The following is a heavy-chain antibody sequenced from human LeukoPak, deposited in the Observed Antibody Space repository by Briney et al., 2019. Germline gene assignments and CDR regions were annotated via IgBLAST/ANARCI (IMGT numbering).Heavy chain of an antibody. CDR1: GGTFSSYA. Sequence: SVKVSCKASGGTFSSYAISWVRQAPGQGLEWMGRITPILGIANYAQKFQGRVTITADKSTSTAYMELSSLRSEDTAVYYCARAITMVRGVIINRPHFDYWGQGTLVTVSS. V-gene: IGHV1-69*04. CDR3: ARAITMVRGVIINRPHFDY. D-gene: IGHD3-10*01. J-gene: IGHJ4*02. CDR2: ITPILGIA.